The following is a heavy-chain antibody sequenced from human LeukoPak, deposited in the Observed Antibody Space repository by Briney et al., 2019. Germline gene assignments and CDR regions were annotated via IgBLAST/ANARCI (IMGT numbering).Heavy chain of an antibody. CDR3: AKDKEVGDLFDY. CDR1: GFTFSSYA. V-gene: IGHV3-23*01. J-gene: IGHJ4*02. D-gene: IGHD1-26*01. Sequence: GGSLRLSCAASGFTFSSYAMSWVRQAPGKGLEWFSAISGSGGSTYYADSVKGRFTISRDNSKNTLYLQMTSLRAEDTAVYYCAKDKEVGDLFDYWGQGTLVTVSS. CDR2: ISGSGGST.